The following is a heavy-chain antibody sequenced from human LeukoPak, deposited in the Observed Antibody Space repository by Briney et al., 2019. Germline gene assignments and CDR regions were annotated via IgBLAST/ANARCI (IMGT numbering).Heavy chain of an antibody. CDR3: ARDGSPYSSSWRLVWFDP. CDR2: ISAYNGNT. Sequence: ASVKDSFKASGYTFTSYGISWVRQAPGQGLEWMGWISAYNGNTNYAQKLQGRVTMTTDTSTSTAYMELRSLRSDDTAVYYCARDGSPYSSSWRLVWFDPWGQGTLVTVSS. V-gene: IGHV1-18*04. CDR1: GYTFTSYG. D-gene: IGHD6-13*01. J-gene: IGHJ5*02.